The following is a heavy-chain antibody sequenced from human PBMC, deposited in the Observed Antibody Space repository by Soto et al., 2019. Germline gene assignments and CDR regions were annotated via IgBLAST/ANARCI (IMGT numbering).Heavy chain of an antibody. J-gene: IGHJ6*02. Sequence: SETLSLTCTVSGGSISSGGYYWSWIRQHPGKGLEWIGYIYYSGSTYYNPSLKSRVTISVDTSKNQFSLKLSSVTAADTAVYYCARSGSSSFYYYYGMDVWGQRTTVTVSS. D-gene: IGHD6-6*01. CDR3: ARSGSSSFYYYYGMDV. CDR1: GGSISSGGYY. V-gene: IGHV4-31*03. CDR2: IYYSGST.